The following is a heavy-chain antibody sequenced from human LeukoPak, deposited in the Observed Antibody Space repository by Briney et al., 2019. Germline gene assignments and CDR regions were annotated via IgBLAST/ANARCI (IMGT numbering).Heavy chain of an antibody. Sequence: GGSLRLSCAASGFTFSSYSMNWVRQAPGKGLEWVSSISSSSSYIYYADSVKGRFTISRDNAKNSLYLQMNSLRAEDTAVYYCARVPGGYYYYYGMDVWGQGTTVTVSS. V-gene: IGHV3-21*01. J-gene: IGHJ6*02. CDR3: ARVPGGYYYYYGMDV. CDR2: ISSSSSYI. D-gene: IGHD1-14*01. CDR1: GFTFSSYS.